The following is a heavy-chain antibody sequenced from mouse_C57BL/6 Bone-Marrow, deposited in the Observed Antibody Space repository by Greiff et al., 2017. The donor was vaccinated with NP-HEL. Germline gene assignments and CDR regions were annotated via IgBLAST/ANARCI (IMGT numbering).Heavy chain of an antibody. V-gene: IGHV1-72*01. CDR3: ARYYYGSSSFDY. CDR1: GYTFTSYL. J-gene: IGHJ2*01. D-gene: IGHD1-1*01. CDR2: IDPNSGGT. Sequence: VKLSCKASGYTFTSYLMHWVKQRPGRGLEWIGRIDPNSGGTKYNEKFKSKATLTVDKPSSTAYMQLNSLTSEDSAVYYCARYYYGSSSFDYWGQGTTLTVSS.